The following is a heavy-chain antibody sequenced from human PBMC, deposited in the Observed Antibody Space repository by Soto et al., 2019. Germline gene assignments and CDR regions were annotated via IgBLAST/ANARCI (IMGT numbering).Heavy chain of an antibody. CDR1: GYTFTGYY. D-gene: IGHD6-13*01. V-gene: IGHV1-2*04. J-gene: IGHJ1*01. CDR2: INPNSGGT. CDR3: ARDRYSSSYQYFQH. Sequence: ASVKVSCKASGYTFTGYYMHWVRQAPGQGLEWMGWINPNSGGTNYAQKFQGWVTMTRDTSISTAYMELSRLRSDDTAVYYCARDRYSSSYQYFQHWGQGTLVTVSS.